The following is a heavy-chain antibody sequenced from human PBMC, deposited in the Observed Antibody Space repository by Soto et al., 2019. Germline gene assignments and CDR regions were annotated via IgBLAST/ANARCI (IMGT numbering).Heavy chain of an antibody. CDR2: ITGSGIYT. CDR3: VKEGISNYNDYFDY. V-gene: IGHV3-21*02. Sequence: VQLVESGGGLVQPGGSLRLSCAASGFIFATHTINWVRQAPGKGLEWVSSITGSGIYTRYADSVKGRFTISRDNAKASLYLQMTSLGAEDTAVYYCVKEGISNYNDYFDYWGQGTLVTVSS. J-gene: IGHJ4*02. D-gene: IGHD4-4*01. CDR1: GFIFATHT.